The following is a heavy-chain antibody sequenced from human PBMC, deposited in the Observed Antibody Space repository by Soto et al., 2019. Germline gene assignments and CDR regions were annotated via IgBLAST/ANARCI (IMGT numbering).Heavy chain of an antibody. CDR1: GDSISSYY. CDR2: IHYSGST. D-gene: IGHD3-9*01. J-gene: IGHJ4*02. CDR3: ARDLRYFDPWDY. Sequence: PSETLSLTCTVSGDSISSYYWSWIRQPPGKGLEWIGYIHYSGSTNYNPSLKSRVTISVDTSKNQFSLRLSSVTAADTAVYYCARDLRYFDPWDYWGQGTLVTVSS. V-gene: IGHV4-59*12.